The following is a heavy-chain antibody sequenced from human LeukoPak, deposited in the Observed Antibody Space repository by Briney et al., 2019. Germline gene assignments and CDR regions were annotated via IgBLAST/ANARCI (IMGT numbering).Heavy chain of an antibody. V-gene: IGHV1-69*05. Sequence: SVKVSCKASRGTFSSYAISWVRQAPGQGLEWMGGIIPIFGTANYAQKFQGRVTITTDESTSTAYMELSSLRSEDTAVYYCARVGDSSGYYYYYYMDVWGKGTTVTVSS. J-gene: IGHJ6*03. CDR2: IIPIFGTA. CDR3: ARVGDSSGYYYYYYMDV. D-gene: IGHD3-22*01. CDR1: RGTFSSYA.